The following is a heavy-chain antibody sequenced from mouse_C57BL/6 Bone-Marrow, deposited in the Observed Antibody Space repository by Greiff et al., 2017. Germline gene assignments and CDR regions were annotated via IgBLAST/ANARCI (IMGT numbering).Heavy chain of an antibody. V-gene: IGHV3-6*01. CDR1: GYSITSGYY. D-gene: IGHD3-3*01. CDR2: IRYDGST. J-gene: IGHJ4*01. CDR3: ARDVGTGAMDY. Sequence: ESGPGLVKPSQSLSLTCSVTGYSITSGYYWNWIRQFPGNKLEWMGYIRYDGSTNYNPSLKNRISITRDTSKNQFFLKLNSVTTEDTATXYCARDVGTGAMDYWGQGTSVTVSS.